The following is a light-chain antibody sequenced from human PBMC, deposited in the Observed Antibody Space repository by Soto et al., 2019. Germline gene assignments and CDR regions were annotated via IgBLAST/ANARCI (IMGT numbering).Light chain of an antibody. CDR2: GAS. Sequence: EIVMTQSPATLSVSPGERATLSCRASQSVSSNLAWYQQKPGQAPRVLIYGASTRATGVPARFSGSGSGTEFTLTISSLQSEDFALYYCQQYGSSSYTFGQGTKLEIK. CDR1: QSVSSN. V-gene: IGKV3-15*01. CDR3: QQYGSSSYT. J-gene: IGKJ2*01.